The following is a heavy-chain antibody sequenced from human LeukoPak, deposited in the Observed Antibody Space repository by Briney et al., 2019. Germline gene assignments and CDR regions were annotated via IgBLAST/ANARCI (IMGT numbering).Heavy chain of an antibody. CDR1: GFTFDDYA. V-gene: IGHV3-9*03. CDR3: AKGSAQYYFDS. CDR2: ISWNSGSR. D-gene: IGHD3-10*01. Sequence: GGSLRLSCVASGFTFDDYAMHWVRQAPGKGLEWVSGISWNSGSRGYADSVKGRFTISRDNAKTSLYLQMNSLRAEDMALYYCAKGSAQYYFDSWGQGTLVTVSS. J-gene: IGHJ4*02.